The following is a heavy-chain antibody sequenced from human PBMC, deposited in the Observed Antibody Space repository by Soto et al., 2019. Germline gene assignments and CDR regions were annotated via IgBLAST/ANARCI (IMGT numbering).Heavy chain of an antibody. CDR2: INAGNGNT. V-gene: IGHV1-3*05. CDR3: ASSGSYWGIDY. D-gene: IGHD1-26*01. Sequence: QVQLVQSGAEEKKPGASVKVSCKASGYTFTSYAMHWVRQAPGQRLEWMGWINAGNGNTKYSQKFQGRVTITRDTSESTAYMELSSLRSEDTAVYYCASSGSYWGIDYWGQGTLVTVSS. CDR1: GYTFTSYA. J-gene: IGHJ4*02.